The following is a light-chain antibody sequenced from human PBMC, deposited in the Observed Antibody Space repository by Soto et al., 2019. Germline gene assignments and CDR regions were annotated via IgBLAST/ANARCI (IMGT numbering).Light chain of an antibody. CDR2: GNS. CDR1: SSNIGGGYD. J-gene: IGLJ3*02. V-gene: IGLV1-40*01. CDR3: QSYDSSLSAPV. Sequence: QSVLTQPPSVSGAPGQRVTISCTGSSSNIGGGYDVHWYQQLPGTAPKLLIYGNSNRPSGVPDRFSGSKSGTSASLAITGLQAEDEADYYCQSYDSSLSAPVFGGGTKLTVL.